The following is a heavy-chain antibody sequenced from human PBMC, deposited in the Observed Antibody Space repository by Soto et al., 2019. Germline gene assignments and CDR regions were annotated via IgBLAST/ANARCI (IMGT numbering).Heavy chain of an antibody. Sequence: GGSLRLSCAASGFTFTAYTMTSVRHAPGQRLVWGSTISGSGSSKYYADSVKSQFTISRDTSMNTLYLQMNSLRAEDTAAYYFAKVLYSGSYFDYWGQGTL. CDR3: AKVLYSGSYFDY. V-gene: IGHV3-23*01. CDR1: GFTFTAYT. D-gene: IGHD1-26*01. J-gene: IGHJ4*02. CDR2: ISGSGSSK.